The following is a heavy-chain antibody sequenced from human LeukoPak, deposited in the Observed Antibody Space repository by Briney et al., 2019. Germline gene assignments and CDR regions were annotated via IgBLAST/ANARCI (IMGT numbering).Heavy chain of an antibody. CDR1: GGSMSSSSHY. V-gene: IGHV4-39*01. D-gene: IGHD6-25*01. Sequence: SETLSLTCSVSGGSMSSSSHYWGWVRQPPGKELQWIGSLYYSGRTFYTPSPESRVTMSIDTSNNQFSLRMSSVTAADTAVHYCARLAAGTWSYDYWGQGSLVTVSS. J-gene: IGHJ4*02. CDR2: LYYSGRT. CDR3: ARLAAGTWSYDY.